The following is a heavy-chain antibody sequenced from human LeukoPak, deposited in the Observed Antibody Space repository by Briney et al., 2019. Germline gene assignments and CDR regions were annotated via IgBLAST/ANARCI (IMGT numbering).Heavy chain of an antibody. Sequence: PSETLSLTCTVSGGSISSGDYYWSWIRQPPGKGLEWIGYIYYSGSTYYNPSLKSRVTLSVDTSKNQFSLQLSSVIAADTAVYYCARDLGGYGDLDNWGQGTLVTVSS. CDR2: IYYSGST. CDR3: ARDLGGYGDLDN. CDR1: GGSISSGDYY. V-gene: IGHV4-30-4*01. D-gene: IGHD5-12*01. J-gene: IGHJ4*02.